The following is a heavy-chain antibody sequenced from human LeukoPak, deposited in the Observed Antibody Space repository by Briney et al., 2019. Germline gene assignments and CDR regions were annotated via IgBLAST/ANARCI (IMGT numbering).Heavy chain of an antibody. CDR1: GGSFSGYY. Sequence: PSEPLSLTCAVYGGSFSGYYWSWIRQPPGKGLERRGEINHSGSTNYNPYLKSRVTISVDTSKTQFSLKLSSVTAADTAVYYCARVGIQLWLLEDKTNWFDPWGQGTLVTVSS. CDR2: INHSGST. D-gene: IGHD5-18*01. CDR3: ARVGIQLWLLEDKTNWFDP. J-gene: IGHJ5*02. V-gene: IGHV4-34*01.